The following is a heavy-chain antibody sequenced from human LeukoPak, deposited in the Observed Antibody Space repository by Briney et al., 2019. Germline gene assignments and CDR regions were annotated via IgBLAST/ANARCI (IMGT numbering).Heavy chain of an antibody. Sequence: SETLSLTCTVSGDSFRSYYCSWIRQPPGKGLEWIGYIYYSGSTNYNPSLKSRVTISVDTSKNQFSLKLNSVTAADTAVYYCARGRNLEWFDYWGQGTLVTVSS. V-gene: IGHV4-59*01. CDR1: GDSFRSYY. J-gene: IGHJ5*01. D-gene: IGHD3-3*01. CDR2: IYYSGST. CDR3: ARGRNLEWFDY.